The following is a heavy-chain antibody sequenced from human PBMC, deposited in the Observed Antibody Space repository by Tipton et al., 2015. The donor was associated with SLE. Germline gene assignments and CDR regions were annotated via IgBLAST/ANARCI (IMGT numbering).Heavy chain of an antibody. Sequence: SLRLSCAASGFTFSSYWMSWLRQAPGKGLEWVANIKQDGSQKYYVDSVKGRFTISRDNANNSLYLQMNSQRAEDAAVYYCASGLFGGGYWGQGTLVTVSS. V-gene: IGHV3-7*01. CDR3: ASGLFGGGY. J-gene: IGHJ4*02. D-gene: IGHD3-10*01. CDR1: GFTFSSYW. CDR2: IKQDGSQK.